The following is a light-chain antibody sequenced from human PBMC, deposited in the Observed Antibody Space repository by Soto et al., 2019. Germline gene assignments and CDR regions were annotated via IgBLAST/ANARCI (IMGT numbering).Light chain of an antibody. J-gene: IGLJ2*01. CDR2: KDN. Sequence: SYELTQPPSVSVSPGQTARIACSGDALLKQCAHWYQQKPGQAPVLVIYKDNERPSGIPERFSGSSSGTTGTLTISGVQAEDEADYYCQSPDTSGTYVIFGGGTKLTVL. CDR1: ALLKQC. CDR3: QSPDTSGTYVI. V-gene: IGLV3-25*03.